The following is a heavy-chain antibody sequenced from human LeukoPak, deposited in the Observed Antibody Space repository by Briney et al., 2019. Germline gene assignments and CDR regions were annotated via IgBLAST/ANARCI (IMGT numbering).Heavy chain of an antibody. CDR2: INYGGNT. Sequence: SETLSLTCTVSGGSISSSAYHWGWIRQPPGKGLEWFGTINYGGNTYYNLSLKSRVIIFLDTSKNQFSLKLSSVTAADTAVYYCARLWSTSCKGGSCPHQPNYWGQGTRVTVPS. CDR1: GGSISSSAYH. V-gene: IGHV4-39*01. D-gene: IGHD2-15*01. CDR3: ARLWSTSCKGGSCPHQPNY. J-gene: IGHJ4*02.